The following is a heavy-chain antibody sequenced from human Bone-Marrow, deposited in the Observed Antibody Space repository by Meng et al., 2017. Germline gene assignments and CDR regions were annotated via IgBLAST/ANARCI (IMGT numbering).Heavy chain of an antibody. D-gene: IGHD3-3*01. CDR3: ARDIGLFGVGISGYYGMDV. J-gene: IGHJ6*04. CDR1: GGTFSSYP. Sequence: SVQVSCKASGGTFSSYPISWVRQAPGQGLEWMGGIIPIFGTANYAQKFQGRVTITADKSTSTAYMELSSLRSEDTAVYYCARDIGLFGVGISGYYGMDVWGEGTTVTAPQ. CDR2: IIPIFGTA. V-gene: IGHV1-69*06.